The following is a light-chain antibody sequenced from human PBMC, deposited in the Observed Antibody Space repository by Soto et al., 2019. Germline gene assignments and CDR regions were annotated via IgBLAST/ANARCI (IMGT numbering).Light chain of an antibody. CDR1: QSVSSN. CDR2: GAS. J-gene: IGKJ2*01. CDR3: QQYNTWPYT. V-gene: IGKV3-15*01. Sequence: EIVMTQSPATLAVSPGERAALSCRASQSVSSNFAWYQQKPGQAPRLLIYGASSRATGTPARFSGSGSGTDLTLTISSLQSEDFAVYYCQQYNTWPYTFGLGPKLEMK.